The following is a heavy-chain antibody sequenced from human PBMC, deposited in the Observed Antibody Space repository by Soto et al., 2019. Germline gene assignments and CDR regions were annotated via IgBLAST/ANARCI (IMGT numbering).Heavy chain of an antibody. CDR3: ARAHCSGGSCYSVQHWFDP. V-gene: IGHV4-39*07. CDR2: IYYSGST. Sequence: PSETVALSCTVSGGSSSETGYYWGGIRQPPGKGLEWIGNIYYSGSTDYNPSLKSRVTISVDTSKNQFSLKLSSVTAADTAVYYCARAHCSGGSCYSVQHWFDPWGQG. J-gene: IGHJ5*02. CDR1: GGSSSETGYY. D-gene: IGHD2-15*01.